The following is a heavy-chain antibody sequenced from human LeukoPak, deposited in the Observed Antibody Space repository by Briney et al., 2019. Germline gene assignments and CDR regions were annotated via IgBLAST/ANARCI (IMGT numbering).Heavy chain of an antibody. CDR1: GGSVSGSSDY. CDR2: IYFRDNT. V-gene: IGHV4-39*01. CDR3: ARTTEGYCRGRSCYSYYYYMDV. Sequence: PSETLSLTCTVSGGSVSGSSDYWGWIPQPPGKGLEWIGSIYFRDNTYYNPSLKSRVTISVDTSKKQFSLTLKSVTDADTAVYYCARTTEGYCRGRSCYSYYYYMDVWGKGTTVTVSS. D-gene: IGHD2-15*01. J-gene: IGHJ6*03.